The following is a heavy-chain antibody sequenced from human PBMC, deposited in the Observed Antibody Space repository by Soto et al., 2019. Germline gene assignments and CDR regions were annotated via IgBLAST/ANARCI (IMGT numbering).Heavy chain of an antibody. CDR3: AKFVMDSNYDFVWGTYRANYFDY. J-gene: IGHJ4*02. CDR1: GFTLGNYG. V-gene: IGHV3-23*01. D-gene: IGHD3-16*02. Sequence: EVQLLESGGGLQQPGGSLRLSCTGSGFTLGNYGMSWVRQAPGKGLEWVSGISPDGANTHYADSVKGRFTISRENSRNTLYLLMNSLTADDTAAYYCAKFVMDSNYDFVWGTYRANYFDYWGQGTLVTVSS. CDR2: ISPDGANT.